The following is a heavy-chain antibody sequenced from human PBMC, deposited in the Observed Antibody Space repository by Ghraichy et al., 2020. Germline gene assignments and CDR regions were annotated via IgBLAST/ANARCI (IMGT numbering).Heavy chain of an antibody. J-gene: IGHJ5*02. V-gene: IGHV3-23*01. CDR1: GFTFSSYA. CDR2: ISGSGGST. CDR3: AKDPPTSWDIVVVPARNWFDP. D-gene: IGHD2-2*01. Sequence: GGSLRLSCAASGFTFSSYAMSWVRQAPGKGLEWVSAISGSGGSTYYADSVKGRFTISRDNSKNTLYLQMNSLRAEDTAVYYCAKDPPTSWDIVVVPARNWFDPGGQGTLVTVSS.